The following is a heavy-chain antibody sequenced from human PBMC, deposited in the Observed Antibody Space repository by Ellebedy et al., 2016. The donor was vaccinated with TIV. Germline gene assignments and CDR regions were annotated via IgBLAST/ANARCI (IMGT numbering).Heavy chain of an antibody. J-gene: IGHJ4*02. CDR3: ATYSMGRLDY. D-gene: IGHD4-11*01. V-gene: IGHV4-59*08. Sequence: SETLSLTCTVSGDSISSYYWSWIRQPPGKGLEWIGYMYYSGSTNYNPTLKSRGIISVDTSKNQFSLKLSSVTAADTAVYYCATYSMGRLDYWGQGTLVTVSS. CDR2: MYYSGST. CDR1: GDSISSYY.